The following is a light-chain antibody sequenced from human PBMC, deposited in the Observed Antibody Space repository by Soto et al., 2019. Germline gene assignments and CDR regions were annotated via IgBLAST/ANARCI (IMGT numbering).Light chain of an antibody. J-gene: IGKJ1*01. CDR2: GAS. V-gene: IGKV3-15*01. Sequence: EIVMTQSPATLSVSPGERATLSCRASQSVSSNLAWYQQKPGQAPRLLIYGASTRATGIPARFSGSGSGTEFTLTISSLQSEDFAVYYCQKYNNSPQWTFGQGTKVDIK. CDR1: QSVSSN. CDR3: QKYNNSPQWT.